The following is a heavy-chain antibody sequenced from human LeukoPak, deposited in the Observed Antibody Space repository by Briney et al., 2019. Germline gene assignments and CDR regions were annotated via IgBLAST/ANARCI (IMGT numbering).Heavy chain of an antibody. J-gene: IGHJ4*02. CDR1: GVSISNYY. CDR2: IDTSGAT. D-gene: IGHD6-19*01. Sequence: PSETLSLTCTVSGVSISNYYWSWIRQPAGKGPEWIGRIDTSGATNCNPSLKSRVTMSVDTSKNQLSLRLTSVTAADTAVYYCARNPVTGTNPKFDYWGQGTLVTVSS. CDR3: ARNPVTGTNPKFDY. V-gene: IGHV4-4*07.